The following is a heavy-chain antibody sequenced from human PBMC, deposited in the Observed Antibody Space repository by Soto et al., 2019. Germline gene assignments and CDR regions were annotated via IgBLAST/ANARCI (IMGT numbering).Heavy chain of an antibody. J-gene: IGHJ4*02. V-gene: IGHV3-11*01. CDR2: ISSSGSTI. CDR3: ARDFGAMADTAMVYFDY. CDR1: GFTFNDYY. Sequence: PWGSLRLSCAASGFTFNDYYMSWIRQAPGKGLEWVSYISSSGSTIYYADSVKGRFTISRDNAKNSLYLQMNSLRAEDTAVYYCARDFGAMADTAMVYFDYWGQGTLVTVSS. D-gene: IGHD5-18*01.